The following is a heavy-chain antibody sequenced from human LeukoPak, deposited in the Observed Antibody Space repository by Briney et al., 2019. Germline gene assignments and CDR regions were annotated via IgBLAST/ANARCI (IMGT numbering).Heavy chain of an antibody. V-gene: IGHV3-53*04. D-gene: IGHD4-17*01. Sequence: RGSLRLSCAASGFTVSSNYMSWVRQAPGKGLEWVSVIYSGGSTYYADSVKGRFTISRHNSKNTLYLQMNSLRAEDTAVYYCARGTVTTVGWFDPWGQGTLVTVSS. CDR1: GFTVSSNY. CDR2: IYSGGST. CDR3: ARGTVTTVGWFDP. J-gene: IGHJ5*02.